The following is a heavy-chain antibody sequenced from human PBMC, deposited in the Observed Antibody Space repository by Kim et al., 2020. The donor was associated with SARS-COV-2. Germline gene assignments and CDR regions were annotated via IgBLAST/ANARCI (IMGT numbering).Heavy chain of an antibody. CDR1: GGSISSYY. CDR2: IYFSGST. V-gene: IGHV4-59*01. Sequence: SETLSLTCTVSGGSISSYYWSWIRQPPGKGLEWIGYIYFSGSTNYNPSLKSRVTISVDTSKNQFSLKLSSVTAADTAVYYCARTSYVNIAVAGTGAFDIWGQGTMVTVSS. CDR3: ARTSYVNIAVAGTGAFDI. D-gene: IGHD6-19*01. J-gene: IGHJ3*02.